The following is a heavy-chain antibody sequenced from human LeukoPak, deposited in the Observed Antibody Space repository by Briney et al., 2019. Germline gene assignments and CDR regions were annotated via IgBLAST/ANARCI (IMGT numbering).Heavy chain of an antibody. CDR3: ARDGIAAAGPYYYYMDV. J-gene: IGHJ6*03. Sequence: ASVKVSCKASGYTFTSYGISWVRQAPGQGLEWMGWISAYNGNINYAQKLQGRVTMTTDTSTSTAYMELRSLRSDDTAVYYCARDGIAAAGPYYYYMDVWGKGTTVTVSS. CDR2: ISAYNGNI. D-gene: IGHD6-13*01. V-gene: IGHV1-18*01. CDR1: GYTFTSYG.